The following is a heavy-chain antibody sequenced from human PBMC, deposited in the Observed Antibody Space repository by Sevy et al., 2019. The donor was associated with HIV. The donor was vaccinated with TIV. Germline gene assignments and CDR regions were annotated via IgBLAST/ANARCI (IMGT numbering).Heavy chain of an antibody. CDR1: GFTFDDYT. D-gene: IGHD3-3*01. J-gene: IGHJ6*02. V-gene: IGHV3-43*01. CDR3: ATYRGFDYGMDV. CDR2: MSWDGDST. Sequence: GGYLRLSCAASGFTFDDYTMHWVRQAPGKGLEWVSLMSWDGDSTNYADSVKGRFTISRDNSKNSLYLQMNSLRTEDTALYYCATYRGFDYGMDVWGQGTTVTVSS.